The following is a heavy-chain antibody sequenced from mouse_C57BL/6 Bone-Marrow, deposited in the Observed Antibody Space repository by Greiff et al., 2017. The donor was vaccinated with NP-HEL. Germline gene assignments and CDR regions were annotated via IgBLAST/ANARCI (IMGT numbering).Heavy chain of an antibody. V-gene: IGHV2-9-1*01. D-gene: IGHD2-2*01. J-gene: IGHJ4*01. Sequence: VHLVESGPGLVAPSQRLSITCTVSGFSLTSYAISWVRQPPGKGLEWLGVIWTGGGTNYNSALKSRLSISKDNSKSQVFLKMNSLQTDDTARYYCARNRGLQGDYYAMDYWGQGTSVTVSS. CDR1: GFSLTSYA. CDR2: IWTGGGT. CDR3: ARNRGLQGDYYAMDY.